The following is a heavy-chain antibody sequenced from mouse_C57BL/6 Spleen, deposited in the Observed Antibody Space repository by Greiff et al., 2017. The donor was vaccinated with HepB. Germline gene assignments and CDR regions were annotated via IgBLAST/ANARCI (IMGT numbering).Heavy chain of an antibody. Sequence: VKLVESGPGLVAPSQSLSITCTVSGFSLTSYGVHWVRQPPGKGLEWLVVIWSDGSTTYNSALKSRLSISKDNSKNQVFLKMNSLQTDDTAMYYCARHDEGLDDAMDYWGQGTSVTVSS. CDR2: IWSDGST. V-gene: IGHV2-6-1*01. J-gene: IGHJ4*01. CDR1: GFSLTSYG. D-gene: IGHD2-3*01. CDR3: ARHDEGLDDAMDY.